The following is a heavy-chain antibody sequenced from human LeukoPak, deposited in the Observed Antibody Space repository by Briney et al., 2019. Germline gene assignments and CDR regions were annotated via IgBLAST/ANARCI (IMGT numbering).Heavy chain of an antibody. CDR3: ARGAPSGSYYY. Sequence: PGGSLRLSCAASGFTFSSYWMHWVRQAPGKGLVWVSRINSDGSSATYADSVKGRFTISRDNVKNTLYLQMNSLRADDTAVYSCARGAPSGSYYYWGQGTPVTVSS. CDR2: INSDGSSA. CDR1: GFTFSSYW. J-gene: IGHJ4*02. V-gene: IGHV3-74*01. D-gene: IGHD1-26*01.